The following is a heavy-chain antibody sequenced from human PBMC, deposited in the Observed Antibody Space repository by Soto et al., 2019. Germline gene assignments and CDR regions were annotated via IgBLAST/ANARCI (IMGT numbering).Heavy chain of an antibody. J-gene: IGHJ4*02. D-gene: IGHD3-16*01. CDR1: GYTFTGYY. Sequence: GASVKVSCKASGYTFTGYYMHWVRQAPGQGLEWMGWINPNSGGTNYAQKFQGRVTMTRDTSISTAYMELSRLRSDDTAVYYCARDSYDYVWGSYPPTFGYWGQGTLVTVSS. CDR3: ARDSYDYVWGSYPPTFGY. V-gene: IGHV1-2*02. CDR2: INPNSGGT.